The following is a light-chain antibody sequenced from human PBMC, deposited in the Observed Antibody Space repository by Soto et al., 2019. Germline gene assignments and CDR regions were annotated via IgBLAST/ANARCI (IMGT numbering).Light chain of an antibody. CDR2: AVT. J-gene: IGLJ1*01. V-gene: IGLV2-14*03. Sequence: QSALTQPASVSGSPGQSITISCTGTSSDVGGYNYVSWYQHHPGKAPKLMLYAVTNRPSGVSNRFSGSKSGNTASLTISGLQTEDEADYYCSSYTSMSTRVFGTGTKLTVL. CDR3: SSYTSMSTRV. CDR1: SSDVGGYNY.